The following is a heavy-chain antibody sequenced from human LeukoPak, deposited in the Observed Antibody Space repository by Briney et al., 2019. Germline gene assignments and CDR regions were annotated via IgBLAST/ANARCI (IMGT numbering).Heavy chain of an antibody. V-gene: IGHV3-23*01. CDR2: ISGSDGST. J-gene: IGHJ4*02. CDR1: GFTFSSYD. D-gene: IGHD6-19*01. CDR3: AKDRGVAVAGTDYFDY. Sequence: GGSLRLSCAASGFTFSSYDMSWVRQAPGKGLEWVSGISGSDGSTNYADSVKGRFTISRENSKNTLYLQMNSLRAEDTAVYYCAKDRGVAVAGTDYFDYWGQGTLVTVSS.